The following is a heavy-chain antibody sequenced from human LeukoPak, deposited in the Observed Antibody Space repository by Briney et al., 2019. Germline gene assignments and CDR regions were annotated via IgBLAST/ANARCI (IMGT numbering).Heavy chain of an antibody. J-gene: IGHJ4*02. CDR1: GGSFNNYF. Sequence: SETLSLTCTVSGGSFNNYFWTWIRQPAGKGLEWIGRIHSGGSTNYNPSLKSRVTMSVDTSKKQFSLKLSSVTAADTAVYYCARDRWDLIAIDSWGQGTLVTVSS. CDR3: ARDRWDLIAIDS. D-gene: IGHD1-26*01. CDR2: IHSGGST. V-gene: IGHV4-4*07.